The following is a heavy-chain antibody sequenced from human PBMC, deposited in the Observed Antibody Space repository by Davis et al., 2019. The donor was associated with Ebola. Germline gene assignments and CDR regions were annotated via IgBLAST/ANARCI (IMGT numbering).Heavy chain of an antibody. CDR1: GFTFSGSA. V-gene: IGHV3-73*01. CDR3: ARPYSGRYQFDY. D-gene: IGHD1-26*01. J-gene: IGHJ4*02. Sequence: GGSLRLSCAASGFTFSGSAMHWVRQASGQGLEWVCRIRSKANSYATAYAAPVKGRFTISRDDSKNTAYLQMNSQGAEDTAVYYCARPYSGRYQFDYWGQGTLVTVSS. CDR2: IRSKANSYAT.